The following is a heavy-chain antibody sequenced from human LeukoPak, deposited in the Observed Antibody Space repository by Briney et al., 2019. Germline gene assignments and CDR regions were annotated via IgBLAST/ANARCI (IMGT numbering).Heavy chain of an antibody. CDR3: ASRRYSKAFDY. CDR1: GYSISSGYY. Sequence: PSETLSLTCAVSGYSISSGYYWGWIRQPPGKGLEWIGSIYHSGSTYYNPSLKSRVTISVDTSKNQLSLKLSSVTAADTAVYYCASRRYSKAFDYWGQGTLVTVSS. D-gene: IGHD6-13*01. CDR2: IYHSGST. J-gene: IGHJ4*02. V-gene: IGHV4-38-2*01.